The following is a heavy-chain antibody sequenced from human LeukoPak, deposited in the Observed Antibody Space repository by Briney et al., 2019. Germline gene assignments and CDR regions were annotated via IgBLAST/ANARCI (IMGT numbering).Heavy chain of an antibody. CDR2: IYTSGNT. Sequence: PSETLSLTCTVSGGSISNYFWTWIRQPPGKGLEWIGYIYTSGNTNYNPSLESRVTMSVDTSKNQFSLRLNSVTAADTAVYYCTRGFLQIDYWGQGTLVTVSS. CDR3: TRGFLQIDY. CDR1: GGSISNYF. J-gene: IGHJ4*02. V-gene: IGHV4-4*09.